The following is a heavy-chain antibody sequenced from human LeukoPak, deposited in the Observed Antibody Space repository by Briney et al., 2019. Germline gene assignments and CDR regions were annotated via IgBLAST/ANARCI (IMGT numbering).Heavy chain of an antibody. D-gene: IGHD1/OR15-1a*01. V-gene: IGHV3-48*03. J-gene: IGHJ6*03. CDR2: ISTSGSTI. Sequence: PGGSLRLSCAASGFTFSSYEMNWVRQAPGKGLEWVSYISTSGSTIYYADSVKGRFTISRDNAKNSLYLQMNSLRAEDTAVYYCARNKDNYYYYMDVWGKGTTVTISS. CDR1: GFTFSSYE. CDR3: ARNKDNYYYYMDV.